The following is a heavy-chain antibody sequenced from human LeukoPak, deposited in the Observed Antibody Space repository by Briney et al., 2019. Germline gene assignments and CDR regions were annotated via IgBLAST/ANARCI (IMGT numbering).Heavy chain of an antibody. V-gene: IGHV4-61*05. D-gene: IGHD3-22*01. J-gene: IGHJ4*02. CDR1: GGSIRGSSYY. CDR3: ARGGDQCYYDSSGYYYPLYYFDY. Sequence: SETLSLTCTVSGGSIRGSSYYWGWIRQPPGKGLERVGHIYYSGSTNYNPSLKSRVNIAVDAPKNQFSLKLRSVTAADTAVYYCARGGDQCYYDSSGYYYPLYYFDYWGQGTLVTVSS. CDR2: IYYSGST.